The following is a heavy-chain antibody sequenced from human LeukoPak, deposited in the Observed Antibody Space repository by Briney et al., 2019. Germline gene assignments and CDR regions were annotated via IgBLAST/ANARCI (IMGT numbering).Heavy chain of an antibody. CDR1: GFTFSSYA. CDR2: ISGSGGST. D-gene: IGHD3-22*01. V-gene: IGHV3-23*01. J-gene: IGHJ4*02. CDR3: ARDFSYYDSLDY. Sequence: GGSLRLSCAASGFTFSSYAMSWVRQAPGKGLEWVSAISGSGGSTYYADSVKGRFTISRDNSKNTLYLQMNSLRAEDTAVYYCARDFSYYDSLDYWGQGTLVTVSS.